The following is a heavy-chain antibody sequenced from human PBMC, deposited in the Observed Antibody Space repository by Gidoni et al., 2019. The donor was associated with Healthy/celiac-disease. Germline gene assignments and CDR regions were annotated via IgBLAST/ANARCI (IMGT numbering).Heavy chain of an antibody. V-gene: IGHV3-23*01. CDR2: ISGSGGST. CDR3: AKDLPNYWNDVLSYDAFDI. Sequence: EVQLLESGGGLVQPGGSLRLSCAASGFTFSSYAMSWVRQAPGKGLEWVSAISGSGGSTYYADSVKGRFTISRDNSKNTLYLQMNSLRAEDTAVYYCAKDLPNYWNDVLSYDAFDIWGQGTMVTVSS. CDR1: GFTFSSYA. J-gene: IGHJ3*02. D-gene: IGHD1-1*01.